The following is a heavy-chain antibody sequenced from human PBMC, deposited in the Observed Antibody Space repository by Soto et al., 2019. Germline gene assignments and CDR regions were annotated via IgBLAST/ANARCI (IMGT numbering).Heavy chain of an antibody. V-gene: IGHV3-21*01. J-gene: IGHJ5*02. CDR3: ARGGGVLRFLEWFPAPGWFDP. D-gene: IGHD3-3*01. Sequence: GGSLRLSCAASGFTFSSYSMNWVRQAPGKGLEWVSSISSSSSYIYYADSVKGRFTISRDNAKNSLYLQMNSLRAEDTAVYYCARGGGVLRFLEWFPAPGWFDPWGQGTLVTVSS. CDR1: GFTFSSYS. CDR2: ISSSSSYI.